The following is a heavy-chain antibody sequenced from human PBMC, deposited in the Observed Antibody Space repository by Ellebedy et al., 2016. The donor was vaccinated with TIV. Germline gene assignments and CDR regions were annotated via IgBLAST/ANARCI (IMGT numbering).Heavy chain of an antibody. Sequence: GESLKISCAASGFTFSSYAMSWVRQAPGKGLEWVSGISGSGGSTYHADSVKGRFTISRDNSKNTLYLQMNSLRAEDTAVYYCAKDTWFGESDYWGQGTLVTVSS. CDR3: AKDTWFGESDY. D-gene: IGHD3-10*01. CDR1: GFTFSSYA. V-gene: IGHV3-23*01. CDR2: ISGSGGST. J-gene: IGHJ4*02.